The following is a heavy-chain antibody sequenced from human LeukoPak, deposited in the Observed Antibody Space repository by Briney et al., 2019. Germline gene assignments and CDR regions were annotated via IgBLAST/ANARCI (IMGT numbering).Heavy chain of an antibody. J-gene: IGHJ4*02. D-gene: IGHD1-7*01. CDR3: ARQLTGTTSLDY. CDR2: INAGNGNT. Sequence: ASVKVSCKASGYTFTSYAMHWVRQAPGQRLEWMGWINAGNGNTKYSQKFQGRVTITRDTSASTAYMELSSLRSEGTAVYYCARQLTGTTSLDYWGQGTLVTVSS. CDR1: GYTFTSYA. V-gene: IGHV1-3*01.